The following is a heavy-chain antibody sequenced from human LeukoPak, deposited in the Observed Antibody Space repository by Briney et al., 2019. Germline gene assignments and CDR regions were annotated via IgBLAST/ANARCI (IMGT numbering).Heavy chain of an antibody. Sequence: GRSLRLSCAASGFTFSGYAMHWVRQAPGKGLEWVAVISYDGRNKYYADSVKGRFTISRDNSKNTLSLQMNSLRAEDTAVYYCARDYCSSSSCPDNWFDPWGQGTLVTVSS. D-gene: IGHD2-2*01. CDR3: ARDYCSSSSCPDNWFDP. V-gene: IGHV3-30*04. CDR1: GFTFSGYA. J-gene: IGHJ5*02. CDR2: ISYDGRNK.